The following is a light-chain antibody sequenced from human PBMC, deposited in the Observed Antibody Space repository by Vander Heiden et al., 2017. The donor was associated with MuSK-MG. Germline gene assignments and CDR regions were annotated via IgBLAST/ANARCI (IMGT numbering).Light chain of an antibody. V-gene: IGKV3-20*01. CDR2: GAS. CDR1: QSVSSSY. J-gene: IGKJ3*01. Sequence: EIVLTQPPGTLSLSPGERATLSCRASQSVSSSYLAWYQQKPGQAPRLLIYGASSRATGIPDRFSGSGSGTDFTLTISRLEPEDFAVYYCQQYGSSPFTFDPGTKVDIK. CDR3: QQYGSSPFT.